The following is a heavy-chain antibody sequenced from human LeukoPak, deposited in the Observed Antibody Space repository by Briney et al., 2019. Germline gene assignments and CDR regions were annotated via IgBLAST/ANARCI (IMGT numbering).Heavy chain of an antibody. CDR3: AKFPTISTTSSLPAF. J-gene: IGHJ4*02. CDR1: GFTFSSQV. CDR2: IIGSGASN. D-gene: IGHD3-3*02. Sequence: HPGGSLRLSCAASGFTFSSQVMNWVRQAPGKGLEWISGIIGSGASNFYADAVKGRFTVSRDNSNDTLFLQMSSLRAEDTAVYYCAKFPTISTTSSLPAFWGQGTLVSVSS. V-gene: IGHV3-23*01.